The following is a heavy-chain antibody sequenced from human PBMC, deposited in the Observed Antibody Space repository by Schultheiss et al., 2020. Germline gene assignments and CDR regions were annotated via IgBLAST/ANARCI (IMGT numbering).Heavy chain of an antibody. CDR2: IKQDGSEK. V-gene: IGHV3-7*03. D-gene: IGHD2-15*01. CDR1: GFTFSSYW. Sequence: GESLKISCAASGFTFSSYWMSWVRQAPGKGLEWVANIKQDGSEKYYVDSVKGRFTISRDNAKNSLYLQMNSLRAEDTAVYYCARDHGGSYYYYYYMDVWGKGTTVTVSS. J-gene: IGHJ6*03. CDR3: ARDHGGSYYYYYYMDV.